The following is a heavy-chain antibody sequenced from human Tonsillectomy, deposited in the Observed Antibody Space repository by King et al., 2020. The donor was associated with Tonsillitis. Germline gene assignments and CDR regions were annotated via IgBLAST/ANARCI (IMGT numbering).Heavy chain of an antibody. CDR3: SGDIGSGLGRFWWDGMDV. CDR1: GYTFTGYY. J-gene: IGHJ6*02. V-gene: IGHV1-2*02. D-gene: IGHD6-19*01. Sequence: VQLVESGAEVKKPGASVKVSCKASGYTFTGYYMHWVRQAPGQGLEWMGWINPNSGGTNYAQKFQGRVTMTRDTSISTAYMELSRLRSDDTAVYYCSGDIGSGLGRFWWDGMDVWGQGTTVTVSS. CDR2: INPNSGGT.